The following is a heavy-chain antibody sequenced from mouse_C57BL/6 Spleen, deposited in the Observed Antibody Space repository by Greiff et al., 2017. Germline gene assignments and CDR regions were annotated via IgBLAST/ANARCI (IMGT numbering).Heavy chain of an antibody. J-gene: IGHJ4*01. CDR3: AGNYYGSSSYYAMDY. V-gene: IGHV5-17*01. CDR1: GFTFSDYG. CDR2: ISSGSSTI. D-gene: IGHD1-1*01. Sequence: EVMLVESGGGLVKPGGSLKLSCAASGFTFSDYGMHWVRQAPEKGLEWVAYISSGSSTIYYADTVKGRFTISRDNAKNTLFLQMTSLRSEDTAMYYCAGNYYGSSSYYAMDYWGQGTSVTVSS.